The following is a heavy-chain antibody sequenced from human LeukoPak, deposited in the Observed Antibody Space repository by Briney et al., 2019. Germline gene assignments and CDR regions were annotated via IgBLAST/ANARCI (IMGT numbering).Heavy chain of an antibody. J-gene: IGHJ6*03. Sequence: PGGSLRLSCAASGFTFDDYAMHWVRQAPGKGLEWVSGISWNSGDIGYADSVKGRFTISRDNAKNSLYLQMNSLRAEDMALYYCAKGGGGRLIYYYYMDVWGKGTTVTVSS. CDR1: GFTFDDYA. D-gene: IGHD3-16*01. CDR3: AKGGGGRLIYYYYMDV. V-gene: IGHV3-9*03. CDR2: ISWNSGDI.